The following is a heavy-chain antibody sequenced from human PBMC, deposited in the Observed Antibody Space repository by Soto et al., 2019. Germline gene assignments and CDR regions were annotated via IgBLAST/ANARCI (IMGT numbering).Heavy chain of an antibody. J-gene: IGHJ3*01. D-gene: IGHD5-12*01. CDR2: IKSGWNTK. Sequence: PGWNLILSCAASGFAFNSYERDGVRQAPGKGLASVANIKSGWNTKFYEDSGKGRFSISRDEAKSSLSLDMNSMGAEDTAVYYCVKEKSVMYSGYDACDVWGQGTMVTVSS. V-gene: IGHV3-48*03. CDR1: GFAFNSYE. CDR3: VKEKSVMYSGYDACDV.